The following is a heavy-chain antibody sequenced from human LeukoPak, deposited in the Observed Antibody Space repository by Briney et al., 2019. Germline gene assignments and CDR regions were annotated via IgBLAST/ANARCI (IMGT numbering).Heavy chain of an antibody. CDR3: ARDLYYGSGSYYNGEVFYYMDV. D-gene: IGHD3-10*01. Sequence: GGSLRLSCAASGFTFSSYWMSWVRQAPGKGLEWVANIKQDGSEKYYVDSVKGRFTISRDNAKNSLYLQMNSLRAEDTAVYYCARDLYYGSGSYYNGEVFYYMDVWGKGTTVTVSS. J-gene: IGHJ6*03. CDR2: IKQDGSEK. CDR1: GFTFSSYW. V-gene: IGHV3-7*01.